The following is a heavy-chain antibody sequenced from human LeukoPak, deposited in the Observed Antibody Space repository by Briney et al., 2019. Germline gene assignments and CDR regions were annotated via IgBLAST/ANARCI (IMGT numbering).Heavy chain of an antibody. CDR2: IYDSGST. Sequence: SETLSLTCTVSGGSITSYYWSWIRQPPGKGLEWIGYIYDSGSTNYNPSLKSRVIISVDTSKNQFSLKLSSVTAADTAVYYCARVRPHYDILTGYYPGAFDIWGQGTMVTVSS. D-gene: IGHD3-9*01. J-gene: IGHJ3*02. CDR1: GGSITSYY. V-gene: IGHV4-59*08. CDR3: ARVRPHYDILTGYYPGAFDI.